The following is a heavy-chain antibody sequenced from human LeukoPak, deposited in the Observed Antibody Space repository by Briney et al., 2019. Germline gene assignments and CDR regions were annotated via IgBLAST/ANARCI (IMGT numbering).Heavy chain of an antibody. CDR3: AADSRFYYYYYGMDV. D-gene: IGHD3-3*01. V-gene: IGHV1-58*01. CDR2: IVVGSGNT. Sequence: SVKVSCKASGFTFTSSAVQWVQQARGQRLEWIGWIVVGSGNTNYAQKFQERVTITRDMSTSTAYMELSSLRSEDTAVYYCAADSRFYYYYYGMDVWGQGTTVTVSS. CDR1: GFTFTSSA. J-gene: IGHJ6*02.